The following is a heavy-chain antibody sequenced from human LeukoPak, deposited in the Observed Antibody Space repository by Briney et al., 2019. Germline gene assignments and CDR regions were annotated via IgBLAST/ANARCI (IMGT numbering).Heavy chain of an antibody. Sequence: SETLSLTCTVSGGSISSNTYYWGWIRQPPGKGLEWIGSIYYSGSTYYNPSLKSRVTISVDTPKNQFSLKVTSVTAADTAVYYCARVKDPGGYYYYYYMDVWGKGTTVTVSS. CDR1: GGSISSNTYY. CDR2: IYYSGST. CDR3: ARVKDPGGYYYYYYMDV. J-gene: IGHJ6*03. D-gene: IGHD3-16*01. V-gene: IGHV4-39*01.